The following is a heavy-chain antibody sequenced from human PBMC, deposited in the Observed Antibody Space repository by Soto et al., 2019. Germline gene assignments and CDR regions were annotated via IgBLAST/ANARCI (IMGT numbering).Heavy chain of an antibody. Sequence: VQVVQSGAEVKKPGSSVKVSCRTSGGSFNTYAISWVRQAPGHGLEWMGGLIPIFGKPNYAQKFQDRVTISADEFSNTGYMELTRLRSEDTAVYYFATSSEGRESHVYGMDVWGRGTTVIVSS. J-gene: IGHJ6*02. CDR1: GGSFNTYA. CDR2: LIPIFGKP. D-gene: IGHD3-10*01. V-gene: IGHV1-69*01. CDR3: ATSSEGRESHVYGMDV.